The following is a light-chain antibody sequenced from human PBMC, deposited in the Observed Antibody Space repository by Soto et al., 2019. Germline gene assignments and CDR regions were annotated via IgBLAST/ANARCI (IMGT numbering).Light chain of an antibody. V-gene: IGLV1-40*01. Sequence: QAVVTQPPSVSGAPGQRVTISCTGSSSNIGAGYAVQWYQQLPGTAPKLLIYGNTIRPSGVPDRFSGSKSGTSASLAITGLQTEDEADYYCHSFDSRLRVVFGGGTKVTVL. CDR3: HSFDSRLRVV. CDR2: GNT. J-gene: IGLJ2*01. CDR1: SSNIGAGYA.